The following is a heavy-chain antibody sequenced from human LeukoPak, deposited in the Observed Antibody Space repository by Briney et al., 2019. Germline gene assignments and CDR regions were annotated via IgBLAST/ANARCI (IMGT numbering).Heavy chain of an antibody. V-gene: IGHV3-11*03. D-gene: IGHD2-2*01. Sequence: PGGSLRLSWSAAGFTFAVDYMSWVRQAAGEGLEWVSYIGRSGVYTKYADSGKGRFTISRDNARNSLYLQMNSLRAEDTAVYYCARWGQYCSSTSCSSLMRGDFWGQGTLVSVST. CDR2: IGRSGVYT. CDR3: ARWGQYCSSTSCSSLMRGDF. J-gene: IGHJ4*02. CDR1: GFTFAVDY.